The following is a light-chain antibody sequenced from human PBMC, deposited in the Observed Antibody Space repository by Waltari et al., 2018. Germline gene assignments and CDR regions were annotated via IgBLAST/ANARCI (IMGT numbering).Light chain of an antibody. CDR1: SSNIGTHY. J-gene: IGLJ2*01. Sequence: QSVLAQPPSASGTPGQRVTISCSGSSSNIGTHYVNWYQQFPGTAPKLLIFRNNQRPSGVPDRFSGSKSGTSVSLVISGLRSEDEADYYCAAWDDSLSGPVFGGGTKLTVL. CDR3: AAWDDSLSGPV. V-gene: IGLV1-47*01. CDR2: RNN.